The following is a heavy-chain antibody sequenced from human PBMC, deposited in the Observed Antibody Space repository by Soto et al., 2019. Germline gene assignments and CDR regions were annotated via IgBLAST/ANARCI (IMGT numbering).Heavy chain of an antibody. D-gene: IGHD3-10*01. CDR1: GGTFSSYA. CDR2: IIPIFGTA. V-gene: IGHV1-69*13. J-gene: IGHJ3*02. Sequence: GASVKVSCKASGGTFSSYAISWVRQAPGQGLEWMGGIIPIFGTANYAQKFQGRVTITADESTSTAYMELSSLRSEDTAVYYCARDYYGSGSYYKPLGAFDIWGQGTMVTVSS. CDR3: ARDYYGSGSYYKPLGAFDI.